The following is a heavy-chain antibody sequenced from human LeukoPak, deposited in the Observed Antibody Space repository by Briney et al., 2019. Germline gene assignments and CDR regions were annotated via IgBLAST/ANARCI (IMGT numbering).Heavy chain of an antibody. Sequence: KPSETLSLTCAVYGGSFSGYYWSWIRQPPGKGLEWIGEINHSGSTNHNPSLKSRVTISVDTSKNQFSLKLSSVTAADTAVYYCARGLRDAFDIWGQGTMVTVSS. CDR3: ARGLRDAFDI. CDR1: GGSFSGYY. CDR2: INHSGST. J-gene: IGHJ3*02. V-gene: IGHV4-34*01.